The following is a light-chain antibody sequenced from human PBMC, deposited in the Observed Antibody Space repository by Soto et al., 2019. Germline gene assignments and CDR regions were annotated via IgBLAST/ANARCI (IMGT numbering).Light chain of an antibody. V-gene: IGLV1-47*01. CDR3: AAWDDSLSGLYV. J-gene: IGLJ1*01. CDR1: SSNIGSNY. Sequence: QSVLTQPPSASGTPGQRVTISCSGSSSNIGSNYVYWYQQLPGTAPKLLIYRNNQRPSGVPYRFSGSKSGTSASLAISGLRSEDEADYYCAAWDDSLSGLYVFEAGIKLTVL. CDR2: RNN.